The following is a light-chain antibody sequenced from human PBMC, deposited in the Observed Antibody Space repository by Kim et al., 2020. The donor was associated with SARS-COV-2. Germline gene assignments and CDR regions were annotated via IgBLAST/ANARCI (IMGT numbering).Light chain of an antibody. CDR3: YSAPDNYVV. CDR1: VLTKKY. Sequence: SGSPGQTARITCSGDVLTKKYARWFQQKPGQAPVLVIYKDSERPSGIPERFSGSRSGTTAALTISGAQVEDEADYYCYSAPDNYVVFGGGTKVTVL. V-gene: IGLV3-27*01. J-gene: IGLJ2*01. CDR2: KDS.